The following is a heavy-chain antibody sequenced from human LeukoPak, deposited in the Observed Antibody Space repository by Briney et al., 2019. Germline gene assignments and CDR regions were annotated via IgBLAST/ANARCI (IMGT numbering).Heavy chain of an antibody. Sequence: GGSLRLSCAASGFTFSSYEMNWVRQAPGKGLEWVSYISSSGTTIYYADSVKGRFTISRDNAKNSLYLQMNSLRAEDTAVYYCARESPSYGGNVFDYWGQGTLVTVSS. CDR3: ARESPSYGGNVFDY. CDR2: ISSSGTTI. CDR1: GFTFSSYE. V-gene: IGHV3-48*03. J-gene: IGHJ4*02. D-gene: IGHD4-23*01.